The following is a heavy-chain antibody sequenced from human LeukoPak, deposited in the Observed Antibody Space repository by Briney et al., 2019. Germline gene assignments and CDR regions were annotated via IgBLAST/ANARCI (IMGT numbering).Heavy chain of an antibody. CDR3: ARDPQRGAPDYFDS. Sequence: PGGSLRLSCAASGFTFSSYGMHWVRQAPGKGLEWVAVISYDGSNKYYADSVKGRFTISRDIAKNMLYLEMNSLRTENTAVYYCARDPQRGAPDYFDSWGQGTLVTVSS. CDR1: GFTFSSYG. V-gene: IGHV3-30*03. CDR2: ISYDGSNK. J-gene: IGHJ4*02. D-gene: IGHD6-25*01.